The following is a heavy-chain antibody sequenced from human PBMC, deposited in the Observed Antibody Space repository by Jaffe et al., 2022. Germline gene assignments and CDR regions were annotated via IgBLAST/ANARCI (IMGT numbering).Heavy chain of an antibody. Sequence: QVQLVQSGAEVKKPGASVKVSCKASGYTFTSYAMHWVRQAPGQRLEWMGWINAGNGNTKYSQKFQGRVTITRDTSASTAYMELSSLRSEDTAVYYCARAPGPYYDFWSGYPKRDYWGQGTLVTVSS. CDR1: GYTFTSYA. D-gene: IGHD3-3*01. CDR2: INAGNGNT. J-gene: IGHJ4*02. V-gene: IGHV1-3*01. CDR3: ARAPGPYYDFWSGYPKRDY.